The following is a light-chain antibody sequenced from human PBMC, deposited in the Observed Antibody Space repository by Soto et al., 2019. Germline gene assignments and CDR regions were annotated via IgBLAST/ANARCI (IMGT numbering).Light chain of an antibody. V-gene: IGLV2-23*01. Sequence: QSALTQPASVSGSPGQSITISCTGTNSDVGSYNLVSWYQQHPGKAPELLIYEASKRPSGVSNRFSGSKSANTASLTISGLQPEDEADYFCCSYGGRTTYVFGPGTKLTVL. CDR1: NSDVGSYNL. J-gene: IGLJ1*01. CDR2: EAS. CDR3: CSYGGRTTYV.